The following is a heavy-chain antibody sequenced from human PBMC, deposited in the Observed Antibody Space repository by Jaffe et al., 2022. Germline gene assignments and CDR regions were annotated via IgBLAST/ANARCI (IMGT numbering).Heavy chain of an antibody. CDR3: ARDYYYDSSGYRHEYYYYMDV. D-gene: IGHD3-22*01. CDR2: INPSGGST. CDR1: GYTFTSYY. V-gene: IGHV1-46*01. Sequence: QVQLVQSGAEVKKPGASVKVSCKASGYTFTSYYMHWVRQAPGQGLEWMGIINPSGGSTSYAQKFQGRVTMTRDTSTSTVYMELSSLRSEDTAVYYCARDYYYDSSGYRHEYYYYMDVWGKGTTVTVSS. J-gene: IGHJ6*03.